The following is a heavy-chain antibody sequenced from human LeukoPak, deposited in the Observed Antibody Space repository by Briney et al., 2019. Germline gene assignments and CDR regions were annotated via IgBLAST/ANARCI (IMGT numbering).Heavy chain of an antibody. D-gene: IGHD3-22*01. J-gene: IGHJ4*02. V-gene: IGHV4-38-2*02. Sequence: SETLSLTCTVSRYSISSGYYWGWIRQPPGRGLEWIGSIYRSGSTYYNSSLKSRVTISVDTSKNQFSLKLSSVTAADTAVYYCARHADYYESTSYFWDYWGQGTLVTVSS. CDR3: ARHADYYESTSYFWDY. CDR1: RYSISSGYY. CDR2: IYRSGST.